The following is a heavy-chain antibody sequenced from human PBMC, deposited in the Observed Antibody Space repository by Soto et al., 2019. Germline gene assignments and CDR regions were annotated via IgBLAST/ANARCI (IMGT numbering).Heavy chain of an antibody. CDR3: ARCGYCTNGVCYPGAFDI. CDR2: ISVGNGNT. V-gene: IGHV1-58*01. Sequence: SVKVSCKTSGFIFTSSAVQWVRQARGQRLEWMGRISVGNGNTNYAQKFQSRVTLTTDTSTSTAYMELRSLRSDDTAVYYCARCGYCTNGVCYPGAFDIWGQGTMVTVSS. D-gene: IGHD2-8*01. J-gene: IGHJ3*02. CDR1: GFIFTSSA.